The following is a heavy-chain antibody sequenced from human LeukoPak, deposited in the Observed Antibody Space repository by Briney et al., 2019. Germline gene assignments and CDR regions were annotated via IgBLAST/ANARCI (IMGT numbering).Heavy chain of an antibody. CDR2: IITILGIA. J-gene: IGHJ4*02. Sequence: SVKVSFKASGGTFTSYAISWVRQAPGQGLEWMGRIITILGIANYAQKFQGRVTITTDKYTSTDYMELSRLRSEDTAVYYCARGDGDFTLDVDYWGQGTMVTVSS. CDR1: GGTFTSYA. V-gene: IGHV1-69*04. CDR3: ARGDGDFTLDVDY. D-gene: IGHD4-17*01.